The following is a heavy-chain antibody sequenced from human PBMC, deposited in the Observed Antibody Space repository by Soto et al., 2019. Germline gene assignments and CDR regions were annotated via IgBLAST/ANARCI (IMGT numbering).Heavy chain of an antibody. CDR3: ARHPNYSSGWWGAFDI. D-gene: IGHD6-19*01. J-gene: IGHJ3*02. CDR1: GGSISSYY. V-gene: IGHV4-59*08. Sequence: QVQLQESGPGLVKPSETLSLTCTVSGGSISSYYWSWIRQPPGKGLEWIGYIYYSGSTNYNPSLKSRVTISVDTSKNQFSLKLSSVTAADTAVYYCARHPNYSSGWWGAFDIWGQGTMVTVSS. CDR2: IYYSGST.